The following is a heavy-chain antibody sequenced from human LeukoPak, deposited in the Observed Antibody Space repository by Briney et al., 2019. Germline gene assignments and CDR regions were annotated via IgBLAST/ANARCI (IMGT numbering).Heavy chain of an antibody. CDR3: ARYGYDILTGYFDAFDI. J-gene: IGHJ3*02. V-gene: IGHV4-59*01. CDR1: GGSISSYY. Sequence: SETLSLTCTVSGGSISSYYWSWIRQPPGKGLEWIGYIYYSGSTNYNPSLKSRVTISVDTSKNQFSLKLSSVTAADTAVYYCARYGYDILTGYFDAFDIWGQGTMVTVSS. D-gene: IGHD3-9*01. CDR2: IYYSGST.